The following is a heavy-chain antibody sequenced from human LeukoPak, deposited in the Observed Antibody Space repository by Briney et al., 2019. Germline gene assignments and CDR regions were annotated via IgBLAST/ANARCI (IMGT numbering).Heavy chain of an antibody. CDR2: IYYSGST. J-gene: IGHJ5*02. CDR1: GGSISSYY. Sequence: SETLSLTCTVSGGSISSYYWSWIRQPPGKGLEWIGYIYYSGSTNYNPSLKSRVTISVDTSKNQFSLKLSSVTAADTAVYYCARESLSGSYSEPWIDPWGQGTLVTVSS. V-gene: IGHV4-59*01. D-gene: IGHD1-26*01. CDR3: ARESLSGSYSEPWIDP.